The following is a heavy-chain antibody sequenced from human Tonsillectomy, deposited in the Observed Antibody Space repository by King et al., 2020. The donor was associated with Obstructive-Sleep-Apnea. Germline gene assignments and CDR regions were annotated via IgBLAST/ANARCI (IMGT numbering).Heavy chain of an antibody. Sequence: VQLVESPAEVKKPGESLKISCKGSGYTFTNYWISWVRQMPGKGLEWTGTAYPGDSDVRYSPSFQGQVSISVDKSIRTAYLQWSSLKASDTAIYYCARHRFDSRDGMDVWGQGTTVTVS. CDR3: ARHRFDSRDGMDV. CDR2: AYPGDSDV. J-gene: IGHJ6*02. CDR1: GYTFTNYW. D-gene: IGHD5-12*01. V-gene: IGHV5-51*01.